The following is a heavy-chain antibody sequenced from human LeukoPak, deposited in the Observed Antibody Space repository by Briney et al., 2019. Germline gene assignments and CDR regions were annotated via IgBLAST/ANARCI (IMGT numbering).Heavy chain of an antibody. CDR3: ARAVAGNLDYYYGMDV. CDR1: GGSISSYY. Sequence: SETLSLTCTVSGGSISSYYWSWIRQPAGKGLEWIGRIYTSGSTNYNPSLRSRVTISVDTSKNQFSLKLSSVTAAGTAVYYCARAVAGNLDYYYGMDVWGQGTTVTVSS. D-gene: IGHD6-19*01. CDR2: IYTSGST. J-gene: IGHJ6*02. V-gene: IGHV4-4*07.